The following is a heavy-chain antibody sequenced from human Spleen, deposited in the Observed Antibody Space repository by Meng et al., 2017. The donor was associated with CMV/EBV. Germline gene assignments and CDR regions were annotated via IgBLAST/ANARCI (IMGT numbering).Heavy chain of an antibody. Sequence: GYCWSGIGQKPAKRLGWIGEGKQRGSTNYNPSRSRRDNKTEEAYEDQFSLSLSSVTAADTAVYYCARGEAPQYCTSNSGTHPSWFDPWGQGTLVTVSS. CDR1: GYC. V-gene: IGHV4-34*01. D-gene: IGHD2-2*01. CDR2: GKQRGST. J-gene: IGHJ5*02. CDR3: ARGEAPQYCTSNSGTHPSWFDP.